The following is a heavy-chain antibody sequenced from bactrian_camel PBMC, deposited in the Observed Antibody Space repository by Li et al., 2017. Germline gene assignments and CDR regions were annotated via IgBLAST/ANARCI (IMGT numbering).Heavy chain of an antibody. V-gene: IGHV3S55*01. Sequence: HVQLVESGGDSVEAGGSVGLTCAFSGSCMGWYRQAPGKSREGVAAMDSGDTIRYAPAVKGRFTISRDNAKNTLYLQLNSLTTEDTALYYCATDIGGISRGTQVTVS. CDR2: MDSGDTI. D-gene: IGHD1*01. CDR1: SGSC. J-gene: IGHJ4*01.